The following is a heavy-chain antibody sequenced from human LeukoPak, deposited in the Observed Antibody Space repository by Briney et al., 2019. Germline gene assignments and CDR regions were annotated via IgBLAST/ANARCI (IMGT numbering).Heavy chain of an antibody. D-gene: IGHD1-26*01. V-gene: IGHV3-20*04. CDR2: INWNGGST. Sequence: GGSLRLSCAASGFTFDDYGMSWVRQGPGKGLERVSNINWNGGSTGYTDSVKGRFTISRDNAKNSLYLQMNSLRAEDTALYYCARDQSRAKARGSGSYPTDYWGQGTLVTVSS. CDR3: ARDQSRAKARGSGSYPTDY. J-gene: IGHJ4*02. CDR1: GFTFDDYG.